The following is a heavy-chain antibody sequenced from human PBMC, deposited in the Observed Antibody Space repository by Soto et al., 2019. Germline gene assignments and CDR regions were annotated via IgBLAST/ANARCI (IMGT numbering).Heavy chain of an antibody. J-gene: IGHJ4*02. CDR2: ISSSSSII. CDR3: ARDQGASGYPSYFAY. Sequence: GCLRRSGAASGWTVRIGNMNWVRQAPGKGLEWGSYISSSSSIIYYADSVKGRFTISRDDANISLYLQMNSLRDEDTAVYFCARDQGASGYPSYFAYRGQRTPVPVSS. CDR1: GWTVRIGN. V-gene: IGHV3-48*02. D-gene: IGHD6-25*01.